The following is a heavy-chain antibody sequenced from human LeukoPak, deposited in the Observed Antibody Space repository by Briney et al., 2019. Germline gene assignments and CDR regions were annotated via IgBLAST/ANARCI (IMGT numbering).Heavy chain of an antibody. V-gene: IGHV3-30*18. CDR3: AKVVGDGTYYYYGVDV. J-gene: IGHJ6*02. CDR2: ISYDGSNR. D-gene: IGHD3-16*01. Sequence: GGSLRLSCAASGFTFSNYGMHWVRQAPGKGLEWVAVISYDGSNRYYGDSVKGRFTISRDNSKNTLNLQMNSLRAEDTAAYYCAKVVGDGTYYYYGVDVWAKGPRSPSP. CDR1: GFTFSNYG.